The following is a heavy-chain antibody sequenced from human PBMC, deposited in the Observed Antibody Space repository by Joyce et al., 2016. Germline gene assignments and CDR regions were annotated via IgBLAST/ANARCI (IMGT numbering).Heavy chain of an antibody. CDR2: SSSDNTYM. V-gene: IGHV3-21*01. Sequence: EVQLVESGGGLVKPGESLRLSCSASGFIFSSYSMTWVRQAPGKGLEWVSSSSSDNTYMFHAYSVKGRFTIARDNARNSLYLQMNSLRAEDTAVYYCARDVLTTVTKAYGYWGQGTLVAVSS. D-gene: IGHD4-11*01. CDR1: GFIFSSYS. J-gene: IGHJ4*02. CDR3: ARDVLTTVTKAYGY.